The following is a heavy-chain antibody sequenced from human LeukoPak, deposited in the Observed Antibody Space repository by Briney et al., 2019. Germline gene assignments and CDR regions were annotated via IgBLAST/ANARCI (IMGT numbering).Heavy chain of an antibody. CDR1: GGSFSGYY. V-gene: IGHV4-34*01. Sequence: PSETLSLTCAVYGGSFSGYYWSWIRQPLGKGLEWIGEVHYSGSANYNPSLKSRVTISVDTSKNQFSLTLTSVTAADTAVYYCVRSQFFFAFWGRGTPVTVSS. D-gene: IGHD5-24*01. J-gene: IGHJ2*01. CDR3: VRSQFFFAF. CDR2: VHYSGSA.